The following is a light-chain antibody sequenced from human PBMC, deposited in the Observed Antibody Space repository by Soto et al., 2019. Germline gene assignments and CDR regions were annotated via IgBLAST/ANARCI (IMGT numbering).Light chain of an antibody. V-gene: IGKV3-15*01. CDR1: QSVSSK. CDR3: QQYNNWPWT. J-gene: IGKJ1*01. Sequence: EIVMTQSPATLSVSPVERATLSCRASQSVSSKLAWYQQKPGQAPRLLIYGASARATGIPARFSGSGSGTEFTLTISSLQSEDFVVYYCQQYNNWPWTFGQGTKVDIK. CDR2: GAS.